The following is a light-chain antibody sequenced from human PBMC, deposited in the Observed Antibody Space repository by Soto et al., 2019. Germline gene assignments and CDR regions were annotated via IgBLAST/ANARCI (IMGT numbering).Light chain of an antibody. V-gene: IGKV3-15*01. Sequence: EIVMTQSPATLSVSPGERATLSCRASQSVSSNLAWYQQKPGQAPRLLIYGASTRATGIPARFSGSESGTEFTLTISSLQSEDFAGYYCQQYNSWPPNTFGGGTKVEIK. J-gene: IGKJ4*01. CDR2: GAS. CDR1: QSVSSN. CDR3: QQYNSWPPNT.